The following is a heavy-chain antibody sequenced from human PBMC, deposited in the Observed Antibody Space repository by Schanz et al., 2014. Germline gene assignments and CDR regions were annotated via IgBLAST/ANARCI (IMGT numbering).Heavy chain of an antibody. Sequence: EVLLVESGGGLVKPGASLRLSCAASGFSLSSYNMNWVRQAPGKGLEWVAIIRPDGSDQHYVDSVKGRFTISRDNAKNSLYLQMNSLRAEDTAVYYCARGSQWLVMGMTNYFDYWGQGSLVTVSS. CDR1: GFSLSSYN. CDR2: IRPDGSDQ. V-gene: IGHV3-7*04. J-gene: IGHJ4*02. D-gene: IGHD6-19*01. CDR3: ARGSQWLVMGMTNYFDY.